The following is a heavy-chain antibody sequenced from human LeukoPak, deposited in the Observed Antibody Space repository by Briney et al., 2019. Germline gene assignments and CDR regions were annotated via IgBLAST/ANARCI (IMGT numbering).Heavy chain of an antibody. CDR1: GFTFSSYA. Sequence: PGGSLRLSCAASGFTFSSYAMSWVRQAPGKGLEWVSSISSSSSYIYYADSVKGRFTISRDNAKNSLYLQMNSLRAEDMALYYCAKGGSQWLVYDFDYWGQGTLVTVSS. CDR3: AKGGSQWLVYDFDY. D-gene: IGHD6-19*01. J-gene: IGHJ4*02. CDR2: ISSSSSYI. V-gene: IGHV3-21*04.